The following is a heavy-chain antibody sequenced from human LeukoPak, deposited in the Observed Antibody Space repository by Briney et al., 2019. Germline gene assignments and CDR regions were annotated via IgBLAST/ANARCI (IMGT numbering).Heavy chain of an antibody. CDR1: GYSISSGYY. J-gene: IGHJ4*02. CDR3: ARGYPEFDY. D-gene: IGHD5-18*01. V-gene: IGHV4-38-2*01. CDR2: IYHSGST. Sequence: KPSETLSLTCAVSGYSISSGYYWGWIRQPPGKGLEWIGSIYHSGSTYYNPSLKSRVTISVDMSKNQFSLKLSSVTAADTAVYYCARGYPEFDYWGQGTLVTVSS.